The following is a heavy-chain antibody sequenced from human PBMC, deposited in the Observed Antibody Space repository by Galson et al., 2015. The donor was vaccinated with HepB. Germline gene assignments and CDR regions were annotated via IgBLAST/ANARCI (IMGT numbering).Heavy chain of an antibody. Sequence: QSGAEVKKPGESLKISCKGSGYSFTSYWIGWVRQMPGKGLEWMGIIYPGDSDTGYSPSFQGQVTISADKSISTAYLQWSSLKASDTAMYYCARTSGTGIAVLYYFDYWGLGTLVTVSS. V-gene: IGHV5-51*01. CDR2: IYPGDSDT. CDR1: GYSFTSYW. J-gene: IGHJ4*02. CDR3: ARTSGTGIAVLYYFDY. D-gene: IGHD6-19*01.